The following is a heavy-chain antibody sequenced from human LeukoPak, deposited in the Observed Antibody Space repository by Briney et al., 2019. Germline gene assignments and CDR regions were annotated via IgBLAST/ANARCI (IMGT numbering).Heavy chain of an antibody. D-gene: IGHD2-21*02. Sequence: GASVKVSCKASGYTFTNYYMHWLRQAPGQGLEWMAIINPTGGSTTYAQKFQGRVIMTRDTSTSTVYMELSSLRSEDTAVYYCARIITYCGGDCYHHFDYWGQGTLVTVSS. CDR2: INPTGGST. CDR3: ARIITYCGGDCYHHFDY. J-gene: IGHJ4*02. V-gene: IGHV1-46*01. CDR1: GYTFTNYY.